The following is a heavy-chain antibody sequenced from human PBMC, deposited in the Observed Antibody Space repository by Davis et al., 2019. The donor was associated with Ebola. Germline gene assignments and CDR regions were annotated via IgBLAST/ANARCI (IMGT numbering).Heavy chain of an antibody. J-gene: IGHJ4*02. CDR1: GGSFSSYY. D-gene: IGHD5-12*01. Sequence: MPGGSLRPSCTLTGGSFSSYYGSWVRQPPGKGLEWIGYIYYSGSTNYNPSLKSRVPISVDTSKNQFSLKLSSVTAADTAVYYCARESGYEGFDYWGQGTLVTVSS. CDR3: ARESGYEGFDY. CDR2: IYYSGST. V-gene: IGHV4-59*01.